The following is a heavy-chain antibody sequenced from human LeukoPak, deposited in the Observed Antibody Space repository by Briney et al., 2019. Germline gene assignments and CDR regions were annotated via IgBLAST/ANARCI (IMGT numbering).Heavy chain of an antibody. J-gene: IGHJ6*02. CDR1: GFTVNNNY. CDR2: IYSGGST. D-gene: IGHD1-26*01. CDR3: AREGEHYVGVEYYYYGMDV. V-gene: IGHV3-66*01. Sequence: PGGSLRLSCAASGFTVNNNYMSWVRQAPGKGREWVSVIYSGGSTYYADSVKGRFTISRDNSKNTVYLQMISLRAEDTAVYYCAREGEHYVGVEYYYYGMDVWGQGTTVTVSS.